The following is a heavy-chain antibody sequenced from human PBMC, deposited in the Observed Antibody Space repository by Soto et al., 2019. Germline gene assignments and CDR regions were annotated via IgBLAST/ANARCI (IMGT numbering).Heavy chain of an antibody. Sequence: PGGSLRLSCAASRFIFSNYAMSWVRQAPGKGLEWVSAISGSGGSTYFADSVKGRFTVSRDNSKNTVYLQMNSLRAEDTAIYYCAKLDRIAGFSAFWGQGTLVTVSS. D-gene: IGHD6-13*01. J-gene: IGHJ4*02. CDR2: ISGSGGST. CDR3: AKLDRIAGFSAF. V-gene: IGHV3-23*01. CDR1: RFIFSNYA.